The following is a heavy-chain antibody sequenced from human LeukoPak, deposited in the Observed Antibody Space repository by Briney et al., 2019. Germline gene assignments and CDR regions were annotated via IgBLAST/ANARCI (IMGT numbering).Heavy chain of an antibody. CDR3: ARHVVVVAATRGKYYYMDV. D-gene: IGHD2-15*01. J-gene: IGHJ6*03. CDR2: IYPGDSDT. V-gene: IGHV5-51*01. CDR1: HHSFTIYA. Sequence: GESLKISCKRSHHSFTIYAIGWARQMHGKGLEWMGIIYPGDSDTRYSPSFQGQVTISADKSISTAYLQWSSLKASDTAMYYCARHVVVVAATRGKYYYMDVWGKGTTVTVSS.